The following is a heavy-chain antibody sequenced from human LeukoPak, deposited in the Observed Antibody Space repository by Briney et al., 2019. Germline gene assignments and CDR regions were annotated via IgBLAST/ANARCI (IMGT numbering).Heavy chain of an antibody. D-gene: IGHD1-26*01. CDR1: GFTFSNYW. CDR2: INTDGSST. V-gene: IGHV3-74*01. Sequence: GGSLRLSCAASGFTFSNYWIHWVRQAPGKGLVWVSRINTDGSSTIYADSVKGRFTISRDNAKNTLYLQMNSLRAEDTAVFYCAKDREYSGSYRPGPTRYYYGMDVWGQGTTVTVSS. J-gene: IGHJ6*02. CDR3: AKDREYSGSYRPGPTRYYYGMDV.